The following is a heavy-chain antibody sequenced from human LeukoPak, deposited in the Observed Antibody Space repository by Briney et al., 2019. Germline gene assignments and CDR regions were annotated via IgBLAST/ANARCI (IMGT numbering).Heavy chain of an antibody. V-gene: IGHV3-30-3*01. D-gene: IGHD6-13*01. CDR3: ARDSIADGMDV. CDR1: GFTFSSYA. CDR2: ISYDGSNK. J-gene: IGHJ6*02. Sequence: GGSLRLSCAASGFTFSSYAMHWVRQAPGKGLEWVAVISYDGSNKYYADSVKGRFTISRDNSKNTLYLQMNSLRAEDTAVYYCARDSIADGMDVWGQGTTVTVSS.